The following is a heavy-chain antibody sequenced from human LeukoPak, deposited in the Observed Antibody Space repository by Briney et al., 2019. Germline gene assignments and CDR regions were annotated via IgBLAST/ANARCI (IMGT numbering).Heavy chain of an antibody. V-gene: IGHV2-5*01. J-gene: IGHJ4*02. CDR2: FFWNDDK. CDR3: AHRGYCSGGSCFSGRYFDS. D-gene: IGHD2-15*01. Sequence: SGPTLVKPTQTLTLTCTFSGFSLSTSGVGVGWIRQPPGKALEWFALFFWNDDKRYSPSLKSRLTITKDTSKNQAVLTMTNMDPVDTATYYCAHRGYCSGGSCFSGRYFDSWGQGALVTVSS. CDR1: GFSLSTSGVG.